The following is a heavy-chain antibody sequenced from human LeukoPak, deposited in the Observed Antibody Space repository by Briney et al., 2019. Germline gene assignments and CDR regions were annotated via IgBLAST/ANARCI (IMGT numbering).Heavy chain of an antibody. J-gene: IGHJ4*02. CDR3: AKDGSRYYYDSSGYYYFDY. CDR1: GFTFSSYV. D-gene: IGHD3-22*01. Sequence: GGSLRLSCAASGFTFSSYVMHWVRQAPGKGLEWVAFIRYDGSNKYYADSVKGRFTISRDNSKNTLYLQMNSLRAEDTAVYYCAKDGSRYYYDSSGYYYFDYWGQGTLVTVSS. V-gene: IGHV3-30*02. CDR2: IRYDGSNK.